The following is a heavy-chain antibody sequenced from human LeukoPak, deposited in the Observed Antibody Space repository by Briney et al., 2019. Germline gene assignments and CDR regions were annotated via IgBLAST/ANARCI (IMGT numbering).Heavy chain of an antibody. CDR2: IIPIFGTA. Sequence: SVKVSCKASGGTFSSYAISWVRQAPGQGLEWMGGIIPIFGTANYAQKFQGRVTMTRDTSISTAYMELSRLRSDDTAVYYCARGIAAAVHFDYWGQGTLVTVSS. D-gene: IGHD6-13*01. J-gene: IGHJ4*02. CDR1: GGTFSSYA. V-gene: IGHV1-69*05. CDR3: ARGIAAAVHFDY.